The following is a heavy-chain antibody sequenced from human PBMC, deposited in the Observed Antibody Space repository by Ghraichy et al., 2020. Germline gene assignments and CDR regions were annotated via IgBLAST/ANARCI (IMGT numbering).Heavy chain of an antibody. J-gene: IGHJ3*02. D-gene: IGHD3-22*01. CDR1: GGTFSSYT. Sequence: SVKVSCKASGGTFSSYTISWVRQAPGQGLEWMGRIIPILGIANYAQKFQGRVTITADKSTSTAYMELSSLRSEDTAVYYCARASYDSSGYNDAFDIWGQGTMVTVSS. V-gene: IGHV1-69*02. CDR2: IIPILGIA. CDR3: ARASYDSSGYNDAFDI.